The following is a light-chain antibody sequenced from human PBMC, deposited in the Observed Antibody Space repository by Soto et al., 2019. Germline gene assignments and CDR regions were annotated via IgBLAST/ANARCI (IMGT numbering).Light chain of an antibody. J-gene: IGLJ1*01. CDR1: SRDVGGYNY. V-gene: IGLV2-14*03. Sequence: QSALTQPASVSGSPGQSIAISCTGTSRDVGGYNYVSWYQQHPGKAPKLIIHGVSNRPSGVSDRFSGSKSGSTASLTISGLQTEDEADYYCSSYTSSDTYVFGTGTQLTVL. CDR3: SSYTSSDTYV. CDR2: GVS.